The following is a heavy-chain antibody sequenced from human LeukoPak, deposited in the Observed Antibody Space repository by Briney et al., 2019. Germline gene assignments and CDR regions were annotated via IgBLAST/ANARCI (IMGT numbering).Heavy chain of an antibody. D-gene: IGHD6-13*01. Sequence: SETLSLTCTVSGYSISSGYYWGWIRQPPGKGLEWIGSIYHSGSTYYNPSLKSRVTMSVDTSKNQFSLKLSSVTAADTAVYYCARDEAAAGPFDYWGQGTLVTVSS. J-gene: IGHJ4*02. V-gene: IGHV4-38-2*02. CDR1: GYSISSGYY. CDR3: ARDEAAAGPFDY. CDR2: IYHSGST.